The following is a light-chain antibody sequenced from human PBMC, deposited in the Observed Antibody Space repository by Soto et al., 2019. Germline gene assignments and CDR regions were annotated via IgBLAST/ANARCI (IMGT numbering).Light chain of an antibody. J-gene: IGLJ1*01. CDR3: SSYTSSSTLHV. V-gene: IGLV2-14*01. CDR2: DVS. Sequence: QSVLTQPASMSGSPGQSITISCTGTSSDDGGYNYVSWYQQHPGKAPKLMIYDVSNRPSGVSNRFSGSKSGNTASLTISGLQAEDEADHYCSSYTSSSTLHVFGTGTKVTVL. CDR1: SSDDGGYNY.